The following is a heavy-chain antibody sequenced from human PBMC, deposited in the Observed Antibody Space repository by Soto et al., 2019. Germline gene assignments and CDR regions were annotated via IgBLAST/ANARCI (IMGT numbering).Heavy chain of an antibody. CDR1: GGTFSSYA. CDR3: ARSRVTCYYDRSAFEI. V-gene: IGHV1-69*01. J-gene: IGHJ3*02. D-gene: IGHD3-22*01. CDR2: IIPSFGTA. Sequence: QVQLVQSGAEVKKPGSSVKVSCKASGGTFSSYAISWVRQAPGQGLEWMGGIIPSFGTANYAQKFQGRVTITADESTSTAYMELSSLRSEDTAVYYCARSRVTCYYDRSAFEIWGQGTMVTVSS.